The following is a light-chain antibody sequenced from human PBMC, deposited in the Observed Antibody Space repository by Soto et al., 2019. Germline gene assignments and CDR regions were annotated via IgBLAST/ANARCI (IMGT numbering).Light chain of an antibody. J-gene: IGLJ3*02. CDR1: SGHSSYI. CDR2: LESSGSY. Sequence: QPVLTQSSSASASLGSSVKLTCTLSSGHSSYIIAWHQQQPGKAPRYLMNLESSGSYNKGSGVPDRFSGSSSGADRYLTISNLQFEDEADYYCETWDSNTRVFGGGTKVTVL. CDR3: ETWDSNTRV. V-gene: IGLV4-60*02.